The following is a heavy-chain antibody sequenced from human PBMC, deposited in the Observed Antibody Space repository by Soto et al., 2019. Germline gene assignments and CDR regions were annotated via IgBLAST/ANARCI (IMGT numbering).Heavy chain of an antibody. CDR2: VYSGGTT. V-gene: IGHV3-66*01. Sequence: EVQLVEYGGGLVQPGGSLRLSCAASGFTVSTYYMNWVRQAPGEGLEWVSVVYSGGTTYYAVSVRGRFTISRDNSKSTLFLQMNSLRAEDTAVYYCARARSASSDFDSWGQGTLVTVSS. CDR1: GFTVSTYY. D-gene: IGHD3-10*01. CDR3: ARARSASSDFDS. J-gene: IGHJ4*02.